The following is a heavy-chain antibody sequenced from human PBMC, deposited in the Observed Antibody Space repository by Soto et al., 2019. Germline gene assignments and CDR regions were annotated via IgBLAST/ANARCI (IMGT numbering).Heavy chain of an antibody. CDR2: IYSSGST. V-gene: IGHV4-59*01. J-gene: IGHJ6*02. D-gene: IGHD2-2*01. CDR1: TGSINGYY. CDR3: ARGKRDSTSCLEV. Sequence: SETLSLTCRVSTGSINGYYWNWIRQSPGKGLEWIAFIYSSGSTNYNPSLKSRATISVDRSKNQVSLKLTSVTAADTAVYYCARGKRDSTSCLEVWGQGTTVTV.